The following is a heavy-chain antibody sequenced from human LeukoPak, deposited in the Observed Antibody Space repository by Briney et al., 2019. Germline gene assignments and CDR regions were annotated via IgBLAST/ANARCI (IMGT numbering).Heavy chain of an antibody. CDR2: MNPNSGNT. CDR3: AKEGAAPGPDFVS. J-gene: IGHJ4*02. D-gene: IGHD6-13*01. V-gene: IGHV1-8*01. Sequence: XMGWMNPNSGNTGYAQRFQGRVTMTRNTSISTAYMELSSLRSEDTAVYYCAKEGAAPGPDFVSWGQGTLVIVSS.